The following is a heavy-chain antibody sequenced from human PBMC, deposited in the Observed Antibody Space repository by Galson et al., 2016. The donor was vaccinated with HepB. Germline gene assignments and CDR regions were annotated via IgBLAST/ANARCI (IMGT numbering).Heavy chain of an antibody. Sequence: SLRLSCAASGFTFSSYSMNWVRQAPGKGLEWVSSISSSSSYIYYADSVKGRFTISRDNAKNSLNLQMNSLRAEDTAVYYCSRRPIAYYDSSGYYRPDSYYFDYWGQGTLVTVSS. D-gene: IGHD3-22*01. CDR2: ISSSSSYI. V-gene: IGHV3-21*01. J-gene: IGHJ4*02. CDR1: GFTFSSYS. CDR3: SRRPIAYYDSSGYYRPDSYYFDY.